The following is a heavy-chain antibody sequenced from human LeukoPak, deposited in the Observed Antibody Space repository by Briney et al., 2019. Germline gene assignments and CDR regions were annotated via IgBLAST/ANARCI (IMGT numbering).Heavy chain of an antibody. V-gene: IGHV4-4*09. Sequence: PSETLSLTCTVSGGSISSYYWSWIRQPPGRGVEWIGYIYTSGSTNYNHSLQSRVTISVDTSKNQSSLNLSSVLAAHPTVYYSAIHDGYCSRTSCLMHYLDYWGQGTLVTVSS. CDR3: AIHDGYCSRTSCLMHYLDY. D-gene: IGHD2-2*01. CDR2: IYTSGST. CDR1: GGSISSYY. J-gene: IGHJ4*02.